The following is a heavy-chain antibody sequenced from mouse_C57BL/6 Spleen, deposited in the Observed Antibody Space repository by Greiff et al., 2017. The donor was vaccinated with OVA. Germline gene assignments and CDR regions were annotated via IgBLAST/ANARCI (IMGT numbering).Heavy chain of an antibody. CDR2: ISSGGDYI. Sequence: EVNVVESGEGLVKPGGSLKLSCAASGFTFSSYAMSWVRQTPEKRLAWVAYISSGGDYIYYADTVKGRFTFSRDNARNPLYLQMSSLKSEDTAMYYCTRGGDYDYFDYWGQGTTLTVSS. CDR3: TRGGDYDYFDY. J-gene: IGHJ2*01. D-gene: IGHD2-4*01. CDR1: GFTFSSYA. V-gene: IGHV5-9-1*02.